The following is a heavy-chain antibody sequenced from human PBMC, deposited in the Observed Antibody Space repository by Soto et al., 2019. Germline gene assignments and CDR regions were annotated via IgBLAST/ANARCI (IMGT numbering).Heavy chain of an antibody. CDR3: ARRIAAAGNNWFDP. CDR1: SGSISSSSYY. V-gene: IGHV4-39*01. D-gene: IGHD6-13*01. Sequence: SSETLSLTCTVSSGSISSSSYYWGWIRQPPGKGLEWIGSIYYSGSTYYNPSLKSRVTISVDTSKNQFSLKLSSVTAADTAVYYCARRIAAAGNNWFDPWGQGTLVTVSS. CDR2: IYYSGST. J-gene: IGHJ5*02.